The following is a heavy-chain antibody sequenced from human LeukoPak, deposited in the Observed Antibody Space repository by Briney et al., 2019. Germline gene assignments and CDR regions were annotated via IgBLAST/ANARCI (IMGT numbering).Heavy chain of an antibody. J-gene: IGHJ5*02. D-gene: IGHD3-10*01. CDR3: ARGRGVYGWFDP. V-gene: IGHV3-74*01. CDR2: INSDGSV. CDR1: GFTVSRNF. Sequence: PGGSLRLSCAASGFTVSRNFMTWVRQAPGKGLVWVSRINSDGSVNYADSVKGRVTISRDSAKNTLYLHMNSLRVEDTAVYYCARGRGVYGWFDPWGQGTLVTVSS.